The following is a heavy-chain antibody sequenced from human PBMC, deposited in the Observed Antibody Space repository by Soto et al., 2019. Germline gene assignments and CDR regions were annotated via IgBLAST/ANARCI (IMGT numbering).Heavy chain of an antibody. J-gene: IGHJ3*02. Sequence: GGSLRLSCAASGFTVSSNYMSWVRQAPGKGLEWVSVIYSGGSTYYADSVKGRFTISRDNSKNTQYLQMNSLRAEDTAVYYCASSVDDAFDIWGQGTMVTVSS. CDR1: GFTVSSNY. CDR3: ASSVDDAFDI. D-gene: IGHD5-12*01. CDR2: IYSGGST. V-gene: IGHV3-66*01.